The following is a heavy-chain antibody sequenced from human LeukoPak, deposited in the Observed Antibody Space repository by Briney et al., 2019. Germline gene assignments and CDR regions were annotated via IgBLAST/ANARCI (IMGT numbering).Heavy chain of an antibody. J-gene: IGHJ4*02. CDR3: ARDRSRYSGYDLGY. CDR1: GYTFTGYY. CDR2: INPNSGGT. V-gene: IGHV1-2*02. D-gene: IGHD5-12*01. Sequence: ASVKVSCKASGYTFTGYYMHWMRQAPGQGLEWMGWINPNSGGTNYAQKFQGRVTMTRDTSISTAYMELSRLRSDDTAVYYCARDRSRYSGYDLGYWGQGTLVTVST.